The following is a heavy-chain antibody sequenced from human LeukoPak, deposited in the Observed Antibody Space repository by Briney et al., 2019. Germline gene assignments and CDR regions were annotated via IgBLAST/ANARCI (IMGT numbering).Heavy chain of an antibody. Sequence: ASVKGSFKASGYTFTGYYMHWVRQAPGQGLEWMGWINPNSGGTNYAQKFQGRVTMTRDTSISTAYMELSRPRSDDTAVYYCARGGSYYDSSGYYDAFDIWGQGTMVTVSS. J-gene: IGHJ3*02. V-gene: IGHV1-2*02. CDR3: ARGGSYYDSSGYYDAFDI. CDR2: INPNSGGT. CDR1: GYTFTGYY. D-gene: IGHD3-22*01.